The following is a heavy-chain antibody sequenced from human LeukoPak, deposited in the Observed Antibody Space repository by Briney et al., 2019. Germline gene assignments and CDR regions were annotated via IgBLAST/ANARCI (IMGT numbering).Heavy chain of an antibody. CDR2: IHYSGST. Sequence: PSETLSLTCTVSGGSISSSSYYWGWIRQPPGKGLEWIGSIHYSGSTNYNPSLKSRVTISVDTSKNQFSLKLSSVTAADTAVYYCARQVGYSYGYYFDYWGQGTLVTVSS. CDR1: GGSISSSSYY. V-gene: IGHV4-39*01. J-gene: IGHJ4*02. D-gene: IGHD5-18*01. CDR3: ARQVGYSYGYYFDY.